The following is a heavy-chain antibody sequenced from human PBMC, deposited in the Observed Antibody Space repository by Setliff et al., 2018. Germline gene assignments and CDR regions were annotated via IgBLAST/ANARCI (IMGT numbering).Heavy chain of an antibody. CDR1: GFTFSSYA. V-gene: IGHV3-23*01. Sequence: LRLSCTASGFTFSSYAVSWVRQAPGKGLEWVSAISGGGGNTFYADSVQGRFTISRDNSKNTLYLQMNNLRAEDTAVYYCAKDLASGDYVYCFDYWGQGTLVTVSS. D-gene: IGHD4-17*01. J-gene: IGHJ4*02. CDR3: AKDLASGDYVYCFDY. CDR2: ISGGGGNT.